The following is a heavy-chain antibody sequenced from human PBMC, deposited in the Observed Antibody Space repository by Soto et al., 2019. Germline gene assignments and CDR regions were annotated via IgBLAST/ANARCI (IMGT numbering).Heavy chain of an antibody. CDR2: ISGGVVSK. CDR1: GFSFGTYA. J-gene: IGHJ5*02. CDR3: AKNQGVELVPLATVDWFDP. V-gene: IGHV3-23*01. Sequence: PGGSLRLSCVASGFSFGTYAVTWVRQVPGKGLEWVSTISGGVVSKFYADSVKGRFTISRDNSKSTVYLELNNLSAEDTAVYHCAKNQGVELVPLATVDWFDPWGQGSVVTV. D-gene: IGHD1-26*01.